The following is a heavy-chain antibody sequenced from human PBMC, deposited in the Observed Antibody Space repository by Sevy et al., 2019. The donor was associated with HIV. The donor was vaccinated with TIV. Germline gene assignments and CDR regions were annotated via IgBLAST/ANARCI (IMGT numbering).Heavy chain of an antibody. Sequence: GGSLRLSCAASGFTFSSYAMHWVRQAPGKGLEWVAVISYDGSNKYYADSVKGRFTISRDNSKNTLYLQMNSLRAEDMAVYDCARDHPYYDFWSGSYFYYYYYGMDVWGQGTTVTVSS. D-gene: IGHD3-3*01. CDR3: ARDHPYYDFWSGSYFYYYYYGMDV. CDR1: GFTFSSYA. J-gene: IGHJ6*02. V-gene: IGHV3-30*04. CDR2: ISYDGSNK.